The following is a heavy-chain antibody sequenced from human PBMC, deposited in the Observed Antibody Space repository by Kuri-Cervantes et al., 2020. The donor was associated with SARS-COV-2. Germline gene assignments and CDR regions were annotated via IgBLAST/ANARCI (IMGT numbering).Heavy chain of an antibody. J-gene: IGHJ4*01. D-gene: IGHD3-10*01. CDR2: IYYSENT. CDR3: ARGGSVSTASLL. Sequence: SETLSLTCTVSGGSISGYYWTWIRQPPGKGLEWIGNIYYSENTKYNPSLKSRVTISIDTSKNQLSLNLSSVTATDTAVYYRARGGSVSTASLLWGHGTLVTVSS. V-gene: IGHV4-59*01. CDR1: GGSISGYY.